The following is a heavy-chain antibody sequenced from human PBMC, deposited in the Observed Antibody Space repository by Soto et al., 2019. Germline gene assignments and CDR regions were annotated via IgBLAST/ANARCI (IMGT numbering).Heavy chain of an antibody. CDR2: IIPVFGTP. CDR1: GGIFSTYG. CDR3: ARVIRGTVVFDY. D-gene: IGHD3-16*01. Sequence: QVQLVQSGAEMNKPGSSVKVSCKTSGGIFSTYGFGWVRQAPGQGLEWMGGIIPVFGTPKYAQKFQDRVTITADDSTRTVYMEVTSLTSEETAAYYCARVIRGTVVFDYWGQGTLVTVSP. J-gene: IGHJ4*02. V-gene: IGHV1-69*01.